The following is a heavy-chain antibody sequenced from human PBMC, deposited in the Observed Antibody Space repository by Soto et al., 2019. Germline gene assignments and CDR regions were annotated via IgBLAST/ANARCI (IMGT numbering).Heavy chain of an antibody. CDR2: IWYDGSNK. Sequence: QVQLVESGGGVVQPGRSLRLSCAASGFTFSSYGMHWVRQAPGKGLEWVAVIWYDGSNKYYADSVKGRFTISGDNSKNTLYLQMNSLRAEDTAVYYCAKSLAAAGSPLDYWGQGTLVTVSS. J-gene: IGHJ4*02. V-gene: IGHV3-33*06. CDR1: GFTFSSYG. CDR3: AKSLAAAGSPLDY. D-gene: IGHD6-13*01.